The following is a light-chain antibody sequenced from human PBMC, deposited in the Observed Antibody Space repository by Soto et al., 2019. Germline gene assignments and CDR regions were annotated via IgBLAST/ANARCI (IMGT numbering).Light chain of an antibody. CDR2: AAS. J-gene: IGKJ5*01. Sequence: DIQMTQSPSSLSASVGDRVTITCRASESIARHLNWYQQKPGRAPNLLIYAASSLQNGVPSRFRSGGSGTDFTLTISNLQPEDFVTYYCQQTYSTLSITFGQGTRLEIK. CDR1: ESIARH. V-gene: IGKV1-39*01. CDR3: QQTYSTLSIT.